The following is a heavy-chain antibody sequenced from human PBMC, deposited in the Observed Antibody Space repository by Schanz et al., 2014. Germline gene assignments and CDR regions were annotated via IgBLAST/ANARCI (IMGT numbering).Heavy chain of an antibody. CDR1: GFNFGDYY. D-gene: IGHD2-8*01. CDR3: AVPGGISGVNV. CDR2: INPDGSGK. J-gene: IGHJ6*02. Sequence: EVQLLESGGGLVQPGGSLRLSCAASGFNFGDYYMTWVRQAPGKGLESVAKINPDGSGKYYVVSVEGRFTISRDNAKKSLDLHMNSLTAEDTAVYYCAVPGGISGVNVWGQGTTVTVSS. V-gene: IGHV3-7*01.